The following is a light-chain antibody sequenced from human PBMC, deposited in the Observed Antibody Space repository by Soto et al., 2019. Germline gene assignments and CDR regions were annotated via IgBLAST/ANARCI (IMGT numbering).Light chain of an antibody. V-gene: IGLV2-8*01. CDR2: EVT. Sequence: QSALTQPPSASGSPGQSVTISCTGTSSDVGAFDYVSWYQQYPGKAPKLIIHEVTKRPSGVPDRFSGSKSGNTASLTVSGLRAEDEADYYCSSYAGTNDIYVFGTGTKVTLL. CDR3: SSYAGTNDIYV. J-gene: IGLJ1*01. CDR1: SSDVGAFDY.